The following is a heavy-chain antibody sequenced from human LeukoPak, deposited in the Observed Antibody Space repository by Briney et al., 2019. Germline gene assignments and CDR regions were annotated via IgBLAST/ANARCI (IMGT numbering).Heavy chain of an antibody. Sequence: SETLSLTCAVYGGSFSGYYGSWIRQPPGKGLEWIGEINHSGSTNYNPSLKSRVTISVDTSKNQFSLKLSSVTAADTAVYYCARRGNIAAANFQHWGQGALVTVSS. J-gene: IGHJ1*01. CDR3: ARRGNIAAANFQH. V-gene: IGHV4-34*01. CDR1: GGSFSGYY. CDR2: INHSGST. D-gene: IGHD6-13*01.